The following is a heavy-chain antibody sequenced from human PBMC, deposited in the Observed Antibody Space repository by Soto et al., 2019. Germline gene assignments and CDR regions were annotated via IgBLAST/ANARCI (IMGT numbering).Heavy chain of an antibody. V-gene: IGHV4-59*08. Sequence: QVQLQESGPGLVKPSETLSVTCTVSGGSISSYYWSWIRQPRGKGLEWIGYIYYSGSTNYNPSLKSRVTISVDMSKNQFSLKLSSVTAADTAVYYCARQRDRSWYDYYYYYGMDVWGQGTTVTVSS. J-gene: IGHJ6*02. D-gene: IGHD6-13*01. CDR2: IYYSGST. CDR3: ARQRDRSWYDYYYYYGMDV. CDR1: GGSISSYY.